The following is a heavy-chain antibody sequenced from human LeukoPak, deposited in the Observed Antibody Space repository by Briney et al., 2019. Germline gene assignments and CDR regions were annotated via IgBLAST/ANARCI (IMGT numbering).Heavy chain of an antibody. Sequence: ASVKVSCKASGYTFTSYDINRVRQATGQGLEWMGWMNPNSGNTGYAQKFQGRVTMTRNTSISTAYMELSSLRSEDTAVYYCASFVGQLALYYYYYMDVWGKGTTVTVSS. CDR1: GYTFTSYD. V-gene: IGHV1-8*01. D-gene: IGHD6-6*01. CDR2: MNPNSGNT. J-gene: IGHJ6*03. CDR3: ASFVGQLALYYYYYMDV.